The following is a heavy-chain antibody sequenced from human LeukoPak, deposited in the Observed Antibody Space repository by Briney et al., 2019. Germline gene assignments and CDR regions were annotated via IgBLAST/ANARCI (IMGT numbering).Heavy chain of an antibody. D-gene: IGHD6-13*01. Sequence: GASVKVSCKASGGTFSSYAISWVRQAPGQGLEWMGGIIPIFGTANYAQKFQGRVTITADDSTSTAYMELSSLRSEDTAVYYCARGGSWYDYYYYMDVWGKGTTVTVSS. CDR2: IIPIFGTA. J-gene: IGHJ6*03. V-gene: IGHV1-69*13. CDR3: ARGGSWYDYYYYMDV. CDR1: GGTFSSYA.